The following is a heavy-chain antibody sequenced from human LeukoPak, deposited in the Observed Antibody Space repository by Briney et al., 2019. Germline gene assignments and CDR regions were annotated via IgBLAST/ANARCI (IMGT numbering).Heavy chain of an antibody. J-gene: IGHJ4*02. V-gene: IGHV4-34*01. Sequence: PSETLSLTCAVYGGSFSGYYWSWIRQPPGKGLEGIGEINYSGSTNYNPSLKSRVTISVDTSKNQFSLKLSSVTAADPAVYYCARLRRGVVSWQTQNFDYWGQGTLVTVSS. CDR1: GGSFSGYY. CDR2: INYSGST. D-gene: IGHD3-3*01. CDR3: ARLRRGVVSWQTQNFDY.